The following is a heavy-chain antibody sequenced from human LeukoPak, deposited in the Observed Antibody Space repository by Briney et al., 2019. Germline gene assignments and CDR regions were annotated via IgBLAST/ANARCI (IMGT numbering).Heavy chain of an antibody. CDR1: GYSFTSYW. D-gene: IGHD3-9*01. CDR2: IYPGDSDT. J-gene: IGHJ4*02. V-gene: IGHV5-51*01. Sequence: GGSLKISCKGSGYSFTSYWIGWVRQMPGKGVEGMGIIYPGDSDTRYSPSFQGQVTISAYKSNSTAYLQWSSLKASDTAMYYCARLIYDILTGYYGHYFDYWGQGTLVTVSS. CDR3: ARLIYDILTGYYGHYFDY.